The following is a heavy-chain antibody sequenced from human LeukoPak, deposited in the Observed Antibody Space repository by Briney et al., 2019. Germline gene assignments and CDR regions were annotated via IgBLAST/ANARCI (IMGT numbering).Heavy chain of an antibody. J-gene: IGHJ4*02. D-gene: IGHD3-10*01. CDR1: GHTFTSYY. V-gene: IGHV1-46*01. CDR2: INPSGGST. CDR3: AKGGLYGSGSYAFDY. Sequence: ASVKVSCKASGHTFTSYYMHWVRQAPGQGLEWMGIINPSGGSTSYAQKFQGRVTMTRDTSTSTVYMELSSLRSEDTAVYYCAKGGLYGSGSYAFDYWGQGTLVTVSS.